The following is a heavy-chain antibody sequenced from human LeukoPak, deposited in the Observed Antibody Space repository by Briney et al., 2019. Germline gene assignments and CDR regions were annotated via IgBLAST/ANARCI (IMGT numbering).Heavy chain of an antibody. J-gene: IGHJ6*03. Sequence: SQTLSLTCTVSGGSISSGSYYWSWIRQPAGKGLEWIGRIYTSGSTNYNPSLKSRVTISVDTSKNQFSLKLSSVTAADTAMYYCARDRDSSSSYYYYMDVWGKGTTVTVSS. V-gene: IGHV4-61*02. D-gene: IGHD6-6*01. CDR3: ARDRDSSSSYYYYMDV. CDR2: IYTSGST. CDR1: GGSISSGSYY.